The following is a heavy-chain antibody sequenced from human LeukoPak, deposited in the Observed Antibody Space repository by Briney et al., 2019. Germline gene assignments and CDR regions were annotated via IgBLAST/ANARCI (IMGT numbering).Heavy chain of an antibody. CDR2: IYSGGST. CDR1: GFTVSSNY. CDR3: ARDTRIAVAGSYYYYGMDV. J-gene: IGHJ6*02. Sequence: GGSLRLSCAASGFTVSSNYMSWVRQAPGKGLEWVSVIYSGGSTYYADSVKGRFTISRHNSKNTLYLQMNSLRAVDTAVYYCARDTRIAVAGSYYYYGMDVWGQGTTVTVSS. V-gene: IGHV3-53*04. D-gene: IGHD6-19*01.